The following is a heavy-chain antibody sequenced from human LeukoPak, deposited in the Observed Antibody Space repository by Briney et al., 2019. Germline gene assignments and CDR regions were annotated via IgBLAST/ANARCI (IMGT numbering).Heavy chain of an antibody. V-gene: IGHV1-2*02. J-gene: IGHJ3*02. CDR1: GYTFTGYY. Sequence: ASVKVSCKASGYTFTGYYIHWVRQAPGQGLEWMGWINPKSGGTNYAQKFQGRVTMTRDTSIGTAYLELSRLRSDDTAVYYCARDGAFDIWGQGTVVTVSS. CDR3: ARDGAFDI. CDR2: INPKSGGT.